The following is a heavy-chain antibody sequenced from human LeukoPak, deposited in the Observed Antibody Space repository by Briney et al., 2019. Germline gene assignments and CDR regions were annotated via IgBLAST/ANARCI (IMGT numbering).Heavy chain of an antibody. Sequence: SQTLSLTCAISGDSVSSSSSAWSWIRQSPSRGLEWLGRAYYRSKWHKDYADSVKSRITINPDTSKNEFSLQLNSVTPEDTAVYYCARNLRPDFDYWGQGTLVTVSS. V-gene: IGHV6-1*01. CDR3: ARNLRPDFDY. CDR2: AYYRSKWHK. CDR1: GDSVSSSSSA. J-gene: IGHJ4*02.